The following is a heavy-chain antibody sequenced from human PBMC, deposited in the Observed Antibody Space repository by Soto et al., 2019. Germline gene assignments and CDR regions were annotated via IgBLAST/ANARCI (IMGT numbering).Heavy chain of an antibody. CDR2: IYYSGSP. V-gene: IGHV4-31*03. CDR3: ARDASDGCGEAVGWFDP. D-gene: IGHD3-10*01. Sequence: QVQLQESGPGLVKPSQTLSLTCTVSGGSIRTGGYYWSWIRQHPGKGLAWIGYIYYSGSPYYNPSLKSRVTISVDTAKNPVSLNLCSVTAADTSEYYCARDASDGCGEAVGWFDPWGQGTLGIVCS. CDR1: GGSIRTGGYY. J-gene: IGHJ5*02.